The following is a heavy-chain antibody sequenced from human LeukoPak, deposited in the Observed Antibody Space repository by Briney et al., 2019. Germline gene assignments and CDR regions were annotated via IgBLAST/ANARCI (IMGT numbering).Heavy chain of an antibody. J-gene: IGHJ4*02. CDR3: ARGSPYYYGSGSTRDPVDY. Sequence: GGSLRLSCAASGFTFSSYGMHWVRQAPGKGLEWVAVIWYDGSNKYYADSVKGRFTISRDNSKNTLYLQMNSLRAEDTAVYYCARGSPYYYGSGSTRDPVDYWGQGTLVTVSS. CDR1: GFTFSSYG. CDR2: IWYDGSNK. D-gene: IGHD3-10*01. V-gene: IGHV3-33*08.